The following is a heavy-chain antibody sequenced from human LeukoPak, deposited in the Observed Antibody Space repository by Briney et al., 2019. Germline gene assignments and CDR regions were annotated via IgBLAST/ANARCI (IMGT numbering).Heavy chain of an antibody. CDR3: ARGYKLWLAGSRAHSDY. D-gene: IGHD5-18*01. J-gene: IGHJ4*02. Sequence: PGGSLRLSCAASGFTFSSYWMSWVRQAPGKGLEWVANIKQDGSEKYYVDSVKGRFTISRDNAKNSLYLQMNSLRAEDTAVYYCARGYKLWLAGSRAHSDYWGQGTLVTVSS. V-gene: IGHV3-7*01. CDR2: IKQDGSEK. CDR1: GFTFSSYW.